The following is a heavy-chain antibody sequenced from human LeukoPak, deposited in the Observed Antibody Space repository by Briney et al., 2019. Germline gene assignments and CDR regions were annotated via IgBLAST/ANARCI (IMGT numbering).Heavy chain of an antibody. V-gene: IGHV3-23*01. CDR1: GFTFSSYA. CDR3: AKDPLGMPYFDY. CDR2: ISGSGGST. Sequence: GGSLRLSCAASGFTFSSYAMSWVRQAPGRGLEWVSRISGSGGSTNYEDSVKGRFTISRDNSKKTLYLQMNSLRAEDTAVYYCAKDPLGMPYFDYWGQGTLVTVSS. J-gene: IGHJ4*02. D-gene: IGHD3-16*01.